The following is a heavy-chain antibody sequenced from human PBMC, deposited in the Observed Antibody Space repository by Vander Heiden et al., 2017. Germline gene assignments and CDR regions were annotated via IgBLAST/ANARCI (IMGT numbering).Heavy chain of an antibody. CDR3: AGTKNAASAYYGMEV. V-gene: IGHV2-5*02. CDR2: IYWDDDK. CDR1: GFSITTTGVG. J-gene: IGHJ6*02. D-gene: IGHD2-21*01. Sequence: QITLKESGPTLVKPTETLPLTCTLSGFSITTTGVGVGLIRQPPGKALEWLAVIYWDDDKRYSAALRSRLTITKDIYRNQVVLTVANMDPVDTGTYFCAGTKNAASAYYGMEVWGQGTTVTVSS.